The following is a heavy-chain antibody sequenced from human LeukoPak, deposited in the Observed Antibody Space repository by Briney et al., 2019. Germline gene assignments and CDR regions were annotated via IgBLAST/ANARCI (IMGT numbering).Heavy chain of an antibody. V-gene: IGHV3-23*01. Sequence: GGSLRLSCAASGFTFRSTVMTWVRQAPGKGLEWVSAISDSGGSTYYADSVKGRFTISRDNSKNTLYLQMNSLRAEDTAVYYCAKGSRDYYDSSGYMRHWGQGTLVTVSS. J-gene: IGHJ1*01. CDR1: GFTFRSTV. D-gene: IGHD3-22*01. CDR2: ISDSGGST. CDR3: AKGSRDYYDSSGYMRH.